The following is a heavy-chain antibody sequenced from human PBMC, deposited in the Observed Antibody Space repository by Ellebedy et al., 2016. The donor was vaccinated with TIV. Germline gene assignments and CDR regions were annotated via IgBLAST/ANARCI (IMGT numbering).Heavy chain of an antibody. CDR3: ARDLVGETSYVGY. V-gene: IGHV1-24*01. J-gene: IGHJ4*02. D-gene: IGHD3-16*01. CDR1: GYTLTEVT. CDR2: IDPEDGKT. Sequence: ASVKVSCXVSGYTLTEVTIHWVRQAPGKGFEWMGGIDPEDGKTIYAQKFQGRVTMTRDTSTSTVYMEMTSLRSDDTAVYYCARDLVGETSYVGYWGQGTLVTVSS.